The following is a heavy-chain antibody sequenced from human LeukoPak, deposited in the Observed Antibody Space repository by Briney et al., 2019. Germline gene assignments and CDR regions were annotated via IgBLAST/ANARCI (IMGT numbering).Heavy chain of an antibody. D-gene: IGHD3-10*01. Sequence: PSETLSLTCTVSGGSISRYYWSWIRQPPGKGLEWIGNIYYSGTTNYNPPLKSRITMSLDTSKNQFSLRLSSVTAADTAVYYCARLPRGNWFDPWGQGTLVTVSS. CDR3: ARLPRGNWFDP. CDR2: IYYSGTT. V-gene: IGHV4-59*01. CDR1: GGSISRYY. J-gene: IGHJ5*02.